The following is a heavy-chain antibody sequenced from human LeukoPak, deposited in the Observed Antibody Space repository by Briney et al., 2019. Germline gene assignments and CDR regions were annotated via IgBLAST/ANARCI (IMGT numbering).Heavy chain of an antibody. J-gene: IGHJ4*02. CDR2: INPNSGGT. CDR1: GYTFTGYN. D-gene: IGHD6-19*01. CDR3: ARVRQWLANFDY. Sequence: GASVKVSCKASGYTFTGYNMHWVRQAPGQGLEWMGWINPNSGGTNYAQKFQGRVTMTRDTSISTAYMELSRLRSDDTAVYYCARVRQWLANFDYWGQGTLVTVSS. V-gene: IGHV1-2*02.